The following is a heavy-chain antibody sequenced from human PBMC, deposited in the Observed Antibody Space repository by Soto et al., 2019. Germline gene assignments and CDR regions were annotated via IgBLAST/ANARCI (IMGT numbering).Heavy chain of an antibody. D-gene: IGHD2-15*01. Sequence: GASVKVSCKASGYTFTSYGISWVRQAPGQGLEWMGWISAYNGNTNYAQKLQGRVTMTTDTSTSTAYMELRSLRSDDTAVYYCARVPIDNYCSGCSCHPLAGAIDIRGQGTMVTVSS. J-gene: IGHJ3*02. CDR1: GYTFTSYG. CDR2: ISAYNGNT. CDR3: ARVPIDNYCSGCSCHPLAGAIDI. V-gene: IGHV1-18*01.